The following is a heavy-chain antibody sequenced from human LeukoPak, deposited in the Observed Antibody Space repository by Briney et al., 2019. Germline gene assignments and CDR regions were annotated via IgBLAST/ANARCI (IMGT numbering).Heavy chain of an antibody. J-gene: IGHJ6*02. V-gene: IGHV4-59*01. D-gene: IGHD3-22*01. CDR1: GGSISSYY. CDR3: ARDLYDSSGYQNYYYYGMDV. CDR2: IYYSGST. Sequence: PSETLSLTCTVSGGSISSYYWSWIRQPPGKGLEWIGYIYYSGSTNYNPSLKSRVTISVDTSKNQFSLKLSSVTAADTAVYYCARDLYDSSGYQNYYYYGMDVWGQGTTVTVSS.